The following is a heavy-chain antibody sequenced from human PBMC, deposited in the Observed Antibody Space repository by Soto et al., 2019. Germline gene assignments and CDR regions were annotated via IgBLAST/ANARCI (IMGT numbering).Heavy chain of an antibody. CDR2: IKEDGSEK. V-gene: IGHV3-7*01. CDR1: GFTLSYYW. Sequence: EVQLMESGGGLVQPGGSLRLSCAASGFTLSYYWMSWVRKAPGKGLEWVANIKEDGSEKYYVDSVKGRFTISRDNAQNSVFLQMNSLRGEDTAIYYCARDCSGGSCQYWGQGTLVTVSS. D-gene: IGHD2-15*01. CDR3: ARDCSGGSCQY. J-gene: IGHJ4*02.